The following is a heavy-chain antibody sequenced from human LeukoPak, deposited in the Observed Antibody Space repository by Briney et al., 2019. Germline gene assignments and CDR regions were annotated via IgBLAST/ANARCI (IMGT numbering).Heavy chain of an antibody. V-gene: IGHV4-59*01. Sequence: SETLSLTCAVYGGSISSYYWSWIRQPPGKGLEWIGYIYYSGSTNYNPSLKSLVTISVDTSKNQFSLKLSSVTAADTAVYYCARVGLSPVLRFLEWALDYWGQGTLVTVSS. CDR2: IYYSGST. D-gene: IGHD3-3*01. J-gene: IGHJ4*02. CDR1: GGSISSYY. CDR3: ARVGLSPVLRFLEWALDY.